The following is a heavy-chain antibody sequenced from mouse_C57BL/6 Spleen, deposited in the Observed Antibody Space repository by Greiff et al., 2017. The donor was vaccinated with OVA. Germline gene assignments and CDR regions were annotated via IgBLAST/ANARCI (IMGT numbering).Heavy chain of an antibody. Sequence: QVQLQQPGAELVRPGSSVKLSCKASGYTFTSYWMHWVKQRPIQGLEWIGNIDPSDSETHYNQKFKDKATLTVDKSSSTAYMQLSSLTSEDSAVYYCARSDYGSLFAYWGQGTLVTVSA. J-gene: IGHJ3*01. CDR3: ARSDYGSLFAY. CDR1: GYTFTSYW. CDR2: IDPSDSET. V-gene: IGHV1-52*01. D-gene: IGHD1-1*01.